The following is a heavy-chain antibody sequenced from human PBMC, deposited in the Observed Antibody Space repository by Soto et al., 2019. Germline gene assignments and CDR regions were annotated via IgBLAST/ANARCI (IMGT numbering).Heavy chain of an antibody. D-gene: IGHD2-2*01. CDR2: ISSSGDNT. V-gene: IGHV3-23*01. CDR1: GFTFNSYG. Sequence: RLSCAASGFTFNSYGMSWVRQAPGKGLEWVSGISSSGDNTYYADSVKGRFTISRDNSKNILLLQMNSLRANDTAVYYCAKDGVIVVVPAASRYGMDIWGQGTTVTVSS. J-gene: IGHJ6*02. CDR3: AKDGVIVVVPAASRYGMDI.